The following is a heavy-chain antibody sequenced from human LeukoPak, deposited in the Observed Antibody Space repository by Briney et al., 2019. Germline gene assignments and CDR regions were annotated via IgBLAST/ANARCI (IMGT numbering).Heavy chain of an antibody. V-gene: IGHV3-48*04. CDR1: GFTFSSYS. Sequence: GGSLRLSCAASGFTFSSYSMNWVRQAPGKGLEWVSYISSSSSTIYYADSVKGRFNISRDNAKNSLYLQMNSLRAEDTAVYYCARDPMYSSSWFTRAVYFDYWGQGTLVTVSS. CDR3: ARDPMYSSSWFTRAVYFDY. J-gene: IGHJ4*02. D-gene: IGHD6-13*01. CDR2: ISSSSSTI.